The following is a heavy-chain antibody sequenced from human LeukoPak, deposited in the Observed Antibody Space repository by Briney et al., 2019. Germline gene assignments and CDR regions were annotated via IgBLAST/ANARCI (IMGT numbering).Heavy chain of an antibody. V-gene: IGHV4-34*12. CDR2: ILHSAGA. J-gene: IGHJ4*02. CDR1: GGSFSDYN. CDR3: ARLPLPLADSGTDY. Sequence: SETLSLTCAVYGGSFSDYNWSWLRQPPGKGLEWIGEILHSAGANYNPSLKSRVTLSLDTSKSQFSLKLSSITAADTAVYYCARLPLPLADSGTDYWGQGTLVTVSS. D-gene: IGHD4-23*01.